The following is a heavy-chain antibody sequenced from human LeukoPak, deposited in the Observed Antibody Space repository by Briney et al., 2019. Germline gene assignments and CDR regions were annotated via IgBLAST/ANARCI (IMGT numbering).Heavy chain of an antibody. V-gene: IGHV1-69*05. CDR3: ARDQGGSYRYELFDY. J-gene: IGHJ4*02. Sequence: ASVKVSCKASGGTFSSYAISWVRQAPGHGLEWMGGIIPIFGTANYAQKFQGRVTITTDESTSTASSELSSLRSEDTAVYYCARDQGGSYRYELFDYWGQGTLVTVSS. CDR1: GGTFSSYA. D-gene: IGHD3-16*02. CDR2: IIPIFGTA.